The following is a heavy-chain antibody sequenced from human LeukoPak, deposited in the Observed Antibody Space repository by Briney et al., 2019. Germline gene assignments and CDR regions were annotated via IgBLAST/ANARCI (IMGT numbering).Heavy chain of an antibody. CDR1: GFTFYDYA. Sequence: GGSLRLSCAASGFTFYDYAMHWVRQAPGKGLEWVSGISWNSGSIGYADSVKGRFTISRDNAKNSLYLQMNSLRAEDMALYYCAKDIGRLGELSPHFDYWGQGTLVTVSS. D-gene: IGHD3-16*02. V-gene: IGHV3-9*03. CDR2: ISWNSGSI. CDR3: AKDIGRLGELSPHFDY. J-gene: IGHJ4*02.